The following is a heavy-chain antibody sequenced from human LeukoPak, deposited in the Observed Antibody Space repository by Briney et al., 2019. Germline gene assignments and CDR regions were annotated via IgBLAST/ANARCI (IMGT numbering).Heavy chain of an antibody. D-gene: IGHD2-15*01. Sequence: ASVKVSCKASGGTFSSYAISWVRQAPGQGLEWMGGIIPIFGTANYAQKFQGRVTITADESTSTAYMELSSLRSEDTAVYYCANRPRYCSGGSCYSNYYYYGMDVWAKGPRSPSP. J-gene: IGHJ6*02. CDR2: IIPIFGTA. V-gene: IGHV1-69*13. CDR3: ANRPRYCSGGSCYSNYYYYGMDV. CDR1: GGTFSSYA.